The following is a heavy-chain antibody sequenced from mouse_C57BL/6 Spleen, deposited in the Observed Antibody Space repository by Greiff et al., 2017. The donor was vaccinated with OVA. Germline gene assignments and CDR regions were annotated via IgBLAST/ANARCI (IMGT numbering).Heavy chain of an antibody. V-gene: IGHV1-50*01. CDR3: ARIYDYGDY. J-gene: IGHJ2*01. CDR1: GYTFTSYW. CDR2: IDPSDSYT. Sequence: QVQLQQPGAELVKPGASVKLSCKASGYTFTSYWMQWVKQRPGQGLEWIGEIDPSDSYTNYNQKFKGKATLTVDTSSSTAYMQLSSLTSEDSAVYYCARIYDYGDYWGQGTTLTVSS. D-gene: IGHD2-4*01.